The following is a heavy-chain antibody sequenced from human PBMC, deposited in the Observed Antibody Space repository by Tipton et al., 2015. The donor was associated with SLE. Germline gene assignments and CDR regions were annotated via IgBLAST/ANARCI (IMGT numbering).Heavy chain of an antibody. CDR1: GFSFDDFA. CDR3: AREGYSSGWYGDFDY. J-gene: IGHJ4*02. D-gene: IGHD6-19*01. Sequence: SLRLSCAASGFSFDDFAMHWVRQRAGKGLEWVSGISWNSGSTAYAGSVKGRFTISRDNGEDTVYLQMNSPRPEDTALYYCAREGYSSGWYGDFDYWGQGTLVTVSS. CDR2: ISWNSGST. V-gene: IGHV3-9*01.